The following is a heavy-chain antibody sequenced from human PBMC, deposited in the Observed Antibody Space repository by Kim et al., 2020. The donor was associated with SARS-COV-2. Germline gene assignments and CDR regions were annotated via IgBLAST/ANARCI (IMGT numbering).Heavy chain of an antibody. D-gene: IGHD2-8*01. J-gene: IGHJ5*02. CDR3: ARSSIRNTRDCTNGVCYTINWFEP. V-gene: IGHV1-69*13. CDR1: VGTFRSYS. Sequence: SVKVSCKASVGTFRSYSISWVRQAPRQGLEWMGGIIPIFGTPNYAQKFQGRVTITADESTSTAYMELSRLRSEDTDIYYCARSSIRNTRDCTNGVCYTINWFEPWGEGTLVTVSS. CDR2: IIPIFGTP.